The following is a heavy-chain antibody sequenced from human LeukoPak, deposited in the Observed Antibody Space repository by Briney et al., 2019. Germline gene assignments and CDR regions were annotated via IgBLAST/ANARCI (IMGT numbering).Heavy chain of an antibody. Sequence: PSETLSLTCAVYGGSFSGYYWSWIRQPPGKGLEWIGEINHSGSTNYNPSLKSRVTISVDTSKNQFSLKLSSVTAADTAVYYCARRTYDFWSGYYYYYMDVWGKGTTVTVSS. CDR3: ARRTYDFWSGYYYYYMDV. V-gene: IGHV4-34*01. CDR2: INHSGST. D-gene: IGHD3-3*01. CDR1: GGSFSGYY. J-gene: IGHJ6*03.